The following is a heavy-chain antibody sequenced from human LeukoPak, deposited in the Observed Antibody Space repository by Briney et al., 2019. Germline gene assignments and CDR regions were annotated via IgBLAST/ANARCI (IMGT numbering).Heavy chain of an antibody. CDR1: GGSISTYY. J-gene: IGHJ5*02. V-gene: IGHV4-59*01. CDR2: IYYAGST. Sequence: SETLSLTCTLSGGSISTYYWSWVRQPPGKGLEWIGYIYYAGSTDYNPSLKSRVTMSVDTSKNQFSLKLSSVTAADTAVYSCARGSVRGEFDPWGQGTLVTVSS. CDR3: ARGSVRGEFDP. D-gene: IGHD3-10*01.